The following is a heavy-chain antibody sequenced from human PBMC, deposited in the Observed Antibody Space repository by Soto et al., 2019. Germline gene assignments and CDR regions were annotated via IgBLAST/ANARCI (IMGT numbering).Heavy chain of an antibody. Sequence: SETLSLTCTVSGGSISSSSYYWGWIRQPPGKGLEWIGSIYYSGSTYYNPSLKSRVTISVDTSKNQFSLKLSSVTAADTAVYYCAKSGYDFGGTPYYMDVWGKGTTVTVSS. D-gene: IGHD5-12*01. CDR3: AKSGYDFGGTPYYMDV. J-gene: IGHJ6*03. CDR2: IYYSGST. V-gene: IGHV4-39*01. CDR1: GGSISSSSYY.